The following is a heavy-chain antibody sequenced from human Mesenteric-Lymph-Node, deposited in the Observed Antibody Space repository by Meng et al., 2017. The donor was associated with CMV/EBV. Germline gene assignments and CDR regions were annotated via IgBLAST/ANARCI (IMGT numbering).Heavy chain of an antibody. D-gene: IGHD6-19*01. CDR1: GYTFTGYY. Sequence: ASVKVSCKASGYTFTGYYMHWVRQAPGQGLEWMGWINPNSGGTNYAQKFQGRVTMTRDTSISTAYMELSRLRSDDTAVYYCARANGEQWLVLPLPSNNWFDPWGQGTLVTVSS. CDR3: ARANGEQWLVLPLPSNNWFDP. V-gene: IGHV1-2*02. CDR2: INPNSGGT. J-gene: IGHJ5*02.